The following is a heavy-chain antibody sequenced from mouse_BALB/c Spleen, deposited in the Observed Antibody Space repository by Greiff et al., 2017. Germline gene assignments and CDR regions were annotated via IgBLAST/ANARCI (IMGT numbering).Heavy chain of an antibody. CDR3: ARFGNWDAMDY. V-gene: IGHV2-6-7*01. CDR2: IWGDGST. D-gene: IGHD2-1*01. J-gene: IGHJ4*01. Sequence: VQRVESGPGLVAPSQSLSITCTVSGFSLTGYGVNWVRQPPGKGLEWLGMIWGDGSTDYNSALKSRLSISKDNSKSQVFLKMNSLQTDDTARYYCARFGNWDAMDYWGQGTSVTVSS. CDR1: GFSLTGYG.